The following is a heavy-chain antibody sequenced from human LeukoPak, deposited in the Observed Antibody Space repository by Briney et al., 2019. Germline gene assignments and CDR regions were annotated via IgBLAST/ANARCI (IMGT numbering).Heavy chain of an antibody. Sequence: AASVKVSCKASGGTFRSYAISWVRQAPGQGLEWMGGIIPIFGTANYAQKFQGRVTITADECTSTAYMELSSLRSEDTAVYYCARDPMVEGAFDIWGQGTMVTVSS. CDR1: GGTFRSYA. J-gene: IGHJ3*02. CDR2: IIPIFGTA. V-gene: IGHV1-69*13. D-gene: IGHD2-15*01. CDR3: ARDPMVEGAFDI.